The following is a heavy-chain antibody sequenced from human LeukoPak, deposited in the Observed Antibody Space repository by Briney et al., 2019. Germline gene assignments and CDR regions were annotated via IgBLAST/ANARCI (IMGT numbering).Heavy chain of an antibody. J-gene: IGHJ5*02. CDR1: GGSISSYY. Sequence: SETLSLTCTVSGGSISSYYWSWIRQPPGKGPEWIGYIYYSGSTNYNPSLKSRVTISVDTSKNQFSLKLSSVTAADTAVYYCARGGGLRYFDWLSPYNWFDPWGQGTLVTVSS. D-gene: IGHD3-9*01. CDR2: IYYSGST. V-gene: IGHV4-59*01. CDR3: ARGGGLRYFDWLSPYNWFDP.